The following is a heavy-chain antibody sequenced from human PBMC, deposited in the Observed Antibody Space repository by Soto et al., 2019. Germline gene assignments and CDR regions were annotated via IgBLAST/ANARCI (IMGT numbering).Heavy chain of an antibody. D-gene: IGHD3-16*01. Sequence: QVQLVQSGPEVKKPGASVKVSCKASGYSFTSYYIHWVRQAPGIGLEWMALIKPGGSYTTYAQKFQGRVTLTSDTSTSAVYMELSSLTSDDTAVYYCAKDLSDYTGYVDYWGQGTLVTVSS. CDR3: AKDLSDYTGYVDY. V-gene: IGHV1-46*01. CDR1: GYSFTSYY. CDR2: IKPGGSYT. J-gene: IGHJ4*02.